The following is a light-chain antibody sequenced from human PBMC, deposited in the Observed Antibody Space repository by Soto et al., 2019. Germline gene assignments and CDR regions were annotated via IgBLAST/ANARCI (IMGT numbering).Light chain of an antibody. J-gene: IGKJ5*01. CDR1: QSVSSN. Sequence: EILMTQSPATLSVSPGERATLPCRARQSVSSNLAWYQQKPGQAPRLLIYGASTRATGIPARFSGSGSGTEFTLTISSLQSEDFAVYYCQQYTNWPPSITVGQGTRLEIK. CDR2: GAS. CDR3: QQYTNWPPSIT. V-gene: IGKV3-15*01.